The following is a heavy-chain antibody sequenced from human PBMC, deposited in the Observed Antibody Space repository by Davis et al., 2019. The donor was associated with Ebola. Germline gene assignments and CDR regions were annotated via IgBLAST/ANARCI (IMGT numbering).Heavy chain of an antibody. Sequence: GESLKISCKGSGYGFTSYWIGWVRQMPGKGLEWMGIIYPGDSDTRYSPSFQGQVTISADKSISTAYLQWSSLKASDTAMYYCARLVAGTNRVYYDGMDVWGQGTTVTVSS. CDR2: IYPGDSDT. CDR1: GYGFTSYW. V-gene: IGHV5-51*01. CDR3: ARLVAGTNRVYYDGMDV. D-gene: IGHD1-7*01. J-gene: IGHJ6*02.